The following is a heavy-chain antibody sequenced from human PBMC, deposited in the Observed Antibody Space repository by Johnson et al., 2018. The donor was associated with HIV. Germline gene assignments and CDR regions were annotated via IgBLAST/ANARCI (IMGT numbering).Heavy chain of an antibody. CDR2: TSYDGINK. CDR1: GLTFSDFA. J-gene: IGHJ3*02. CDR3: ARGGPYDSGIIDAFDI. V-gene: IGHV3-30-3*01. Sequence: QVQLVESGGGVVQPGKSLRLSCAASGLTFSDFAMHWVRQAPGKGLEWVAVTSYDGINKYYATSVKGRFTISRDNSKNTLYLQMNSLSAEDTAVYYCARGGPYDSGIIDAFDIWGQGTMVTVSS. D-gene: IGHD3-10*01.